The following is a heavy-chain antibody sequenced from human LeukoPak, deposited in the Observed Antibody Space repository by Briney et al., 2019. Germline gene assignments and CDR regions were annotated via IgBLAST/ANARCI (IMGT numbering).Heavy chain of an antibody. D-gene: IGHD3-9*01. J-gene: IGHJ4*02. CDR3: AKWGDYDVLTGYYVSGY. V-gene: IGHV3-23*01. CDR2: ITGSGGNT. Sequence: PGGSLRLSCAASGFTFSNYAMSWVRQAPGKGLEWVSAITGSGGNTYYADSVKGRFTISRDDSKNTLYLQMNSLRAEDTAVYYCAKWGDYDVLTGYYVSGYWGQGTLVTVSS. CDR1: GFTFSNYA.